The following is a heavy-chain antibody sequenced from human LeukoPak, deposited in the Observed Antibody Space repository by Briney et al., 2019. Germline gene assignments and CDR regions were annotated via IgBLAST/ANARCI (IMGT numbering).Heavy chain of an antibody. CDR1: GYTFTSYY. CDR3: ARDRDSYGYGAHWYFDL. Sequence: ASVKVSCKASGYTFTSYYMHWVRQAPGQGLEWMGVINPSGGSTSYAQKFQGRVTMTRDTSTSTVYMELSSLRSEDTAVYYCARDRDSYGYGAHWYFDLWGRGTLATVSS. D-gene: IGHD5-18*01. V-gene: IGHV1-46*03. CDR2: INPSGGST. J-gene: IGHJ2*01.